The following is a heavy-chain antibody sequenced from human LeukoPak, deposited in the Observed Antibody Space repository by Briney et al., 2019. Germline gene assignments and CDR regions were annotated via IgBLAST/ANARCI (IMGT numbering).Heavy chain of an antibody. V-gene: IGHV3-7*01. Sequence: PGGSLRLSCAASGFTFSNYWMTWVRQAPGKGLEWVANIKQDGSEKYYVDSVKGRFTISRDNAKNSLYLQMNSLRAEDTAVYYCARDLFELEPFYYYYYYMDVWGKGTTVTVSS. CDR2: IKQDGSEK. CDR1: GFTFSNYW. CDR3: ARDLFELEPFYYYYYYMDV. D-gene: IGHD1-1*01. J-gene: IGHJ6*03.